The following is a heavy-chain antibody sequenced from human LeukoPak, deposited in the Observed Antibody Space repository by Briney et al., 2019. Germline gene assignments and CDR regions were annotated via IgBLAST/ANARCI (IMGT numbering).Heavy chain of an antibody. V-gene: IGHV1-69*04. J-gene: IGHJ4*02. CDR3: AREVSLSGSYYGIFDY. Sequence: SVKVSCKASGYTFTSYGISWVRQAPGQGLEWMGRIIPILGIANYAQKFQGRVTITADKSTSTAYMELSSLRSEDTAVYYCAREVSLSGSYYGIFDYWGQGTLVTVSS. D-gene: IGHD1-26*01. CDR2: IIPILGIA. CDR1: GYTFTSYG.